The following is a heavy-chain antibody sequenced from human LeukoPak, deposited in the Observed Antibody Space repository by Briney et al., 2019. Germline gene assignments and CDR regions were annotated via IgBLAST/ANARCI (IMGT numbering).Heavy chain of an antibody. CDR1: GFTFSSYAM. CDR2: IYHSGST. J-gene: IGHJ4*02. V-gene: IGHV4-4*02. Sequence: GSLRLSCAASGFTFSSYAMSWVRQPPGKGLEWIGEIYHSGSTNYNPSLKSRVTISVDKSKDQFSLKLSSVTAADTAVYYCASSVSVGAGDFDYWGQGTLVTVSS. D-gene: IGHD1-26*01. CDR3: ASSVSVGAGDFDY.